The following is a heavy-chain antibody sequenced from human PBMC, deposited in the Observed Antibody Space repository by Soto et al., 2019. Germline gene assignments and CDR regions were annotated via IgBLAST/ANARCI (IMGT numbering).Heavy chain of an antibody. CDR1: GYSFTSYW. CDR3: ARLLYDPTAADYYYYYGMDV. J-gene: IGHJ6*02. V-gene: IGHV5-10-1*01. CDR2: VDPSDSYT. D-gene: IGHD3-3*01. Sequence: GESLKISCKGSGYSFTSYWISWVRQMPGKGLEWMGRVDPSDSYTNYSPSFQGHVTISADKSISTAYLQWSSLKDSDTAMHYCARLLYDPTAADYYYYYGMDVWGQGTTVTVSS.